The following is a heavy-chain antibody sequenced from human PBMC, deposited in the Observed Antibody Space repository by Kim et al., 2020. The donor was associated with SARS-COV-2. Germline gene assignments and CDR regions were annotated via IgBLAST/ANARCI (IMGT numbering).Heavy chain of an antibody. V-gene: IGHV4-39*01. CDR1: GGSISSSSYY. Sequence: SETLSLTCTVSGGSISSSSYYWGWIRQPPGKGLEWIGSIYYSGSTYYNPSLKSRVTISVDTSKNQFSLKLSSVTAADTAVYYCARTLYYYDSSGYLGAFDSWGQGTMVTVSS. CDR2: IYYSGST. J-gene: IGHJ3*02. CDR3: ARTLYYYDSSGYLGAFDS. D-gene: IGHD3-22*01.